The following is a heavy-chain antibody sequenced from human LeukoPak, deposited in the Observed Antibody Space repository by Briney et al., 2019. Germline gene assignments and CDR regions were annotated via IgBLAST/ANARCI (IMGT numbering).Heavy chain of an antibody. D-gene: IGHD3-10*01. V-gene: IGHV1-2*04. J-gene: IGHJ4*02. CDR1: GYTFTTYY. Sequence: GASVKVSCKASGYTFTTYYIHWVRQAPGQGLEWMGWINPNSGGTNYAQKFQGWVTMTRDTSISTAYMELNSLRAEDTALYYCAKGPNSRNYYGSGSYGYWGQGTLVTVSS. CDR3: AKGPNSRNYYGSGSYGY. CDR2: INPNSGGT.